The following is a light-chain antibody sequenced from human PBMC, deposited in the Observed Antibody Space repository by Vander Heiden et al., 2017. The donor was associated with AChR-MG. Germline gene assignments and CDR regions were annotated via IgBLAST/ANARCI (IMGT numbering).Light chain of an antibody. CDR3: QSYDSSNVV. V-gene: IGLV6-57*03. J-gene: IGLJ2*01. CDR2: EDK. CDR1: SGSIASNY. Sequence: NFMLTPPHSVSESPGTTVTISCTRSSGSIASNYVQWYQQRPGSAPTTVIYEDKQRPSGVPDRFSGSIDSSSNSASLTISGLKAEDEADYYCQSYDSSNVVFGGGTKLTVL.